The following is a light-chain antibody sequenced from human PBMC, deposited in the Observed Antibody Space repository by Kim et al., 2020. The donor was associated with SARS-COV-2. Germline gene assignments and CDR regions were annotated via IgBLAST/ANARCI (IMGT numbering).Light chain of an antibody. CDR1: QGIGNY. Sequence: DIQMTQSPSSLSASVGDRVTITCRASQGIGNYLAWFQQRPGKVPKLLIYAASTLQSGVPSRFSGSGSGTGFTLTISSLQPEDVATYYCQQYNSDLITFGQGTRLEIK. CDR2: AAS. V-gene: IGKV1-27*01. J-gene: IGKJ5*01. CDR3: QQYNSDLIT.